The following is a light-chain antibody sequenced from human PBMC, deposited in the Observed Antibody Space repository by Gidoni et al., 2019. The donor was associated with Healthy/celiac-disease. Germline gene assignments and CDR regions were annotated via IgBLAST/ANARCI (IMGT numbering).Light chain of an antibody. J-gene: IGKJ1*01. CDR3: QQLNSYPWT. Sequence: DIQLTQSPSFLSASVGDRVTITCRASQGISSYLAWYQQKPGKGPKLLIYAASTLQSGVPQRFSGSGSGTEITLTISGLQREDFVTYYCQQLNSYPWTFGQGTKVEIK. CDR1: QGISSY. V-gene: IGKV1-9*01. CDR2: AAS.